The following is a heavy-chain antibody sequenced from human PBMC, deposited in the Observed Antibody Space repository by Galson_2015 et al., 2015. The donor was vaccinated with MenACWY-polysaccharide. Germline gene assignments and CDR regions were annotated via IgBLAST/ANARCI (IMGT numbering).Heavy chain of an antibody. J-gene: IGHJ4*02. CDR1: GFTVSNYY. CDR3: AGVLRGSAGYSDY. V-gene: IGHV3-53*01. Sequence: SLRLSCAASGFTVSNYYMTWVRQASGKGLEWVSIIYSGGTTYYADSVKGRFTISRDSSKNTLYLQMNSLRAEDTAVYYCAGVLRGSAGYSDYWGQGTLVTVSS. CDR2: IYSGGTT. D-gene: IGHD3-9*01.